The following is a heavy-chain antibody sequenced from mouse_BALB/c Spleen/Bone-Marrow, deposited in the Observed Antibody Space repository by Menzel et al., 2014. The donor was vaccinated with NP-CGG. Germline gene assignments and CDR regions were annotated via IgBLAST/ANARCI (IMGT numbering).Heavy chain of an antibody. V-gene: IGHV1-80*01. J-gene: IGHJ2*01. CDR3: ARGGISIDY. CDR1: GYAFSIYW. Sequence: QVQLQQPGAELVRPGSSVKISCKASGYAFSIYWMNWVEQRPGQGLEWIGQIYPGDDDTDYNGKFKGKATLTADRSSSTAYMQLNSLTSEDSAVYFCARGGISIDYWGQGTTLTVSS. CDR2: IYPGDDDT.